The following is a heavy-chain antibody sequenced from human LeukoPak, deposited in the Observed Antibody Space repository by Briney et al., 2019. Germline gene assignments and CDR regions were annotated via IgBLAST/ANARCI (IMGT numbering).Heavy chain of an antibody. D-gene: IGHD2-2*01. CDR2: ISAYNGNT. CDR3: ARDLPVASVGYCSSTSCLKPPILRNDY. J-gene: IGHJ4*02. CDR1: GYTFTSYG. V-gene: IGHV1-18*01. Sequence: GASVKVSCKASGYTFTSYGISWVRQAPGQGLEWMGWISAYNGNTNYAQKLQGRVTMTTDTSTSTAYMELRSLRSDDTAVYYCARDLPVASVGYCSSTSCLKPPILRNDYWGQGTLVTVSS.